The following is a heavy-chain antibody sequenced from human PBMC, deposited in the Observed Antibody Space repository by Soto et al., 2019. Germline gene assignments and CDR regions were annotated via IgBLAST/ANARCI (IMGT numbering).Heavy chain of an antibody. CDR1: GGSISSSSYY. D-gene: IGHD3-10*01. V-gene: IGHV4-39*01. CDR3: ARSAKSSLVYYGSGSSVGWFDP. CDR2: IYYSGST. J-gene: IGHJ5*02. Sequence: SETLSLTCTVSGGSISSSSYYWGWIRQPPGKGLEWIGSIYYSGSTYYNPSLKSRVTISVDTSKNQFSLKLSSVTAADTAVYYCARSAKSSLVYYGSGSSVGWFDPWGQGTLVTVSS.